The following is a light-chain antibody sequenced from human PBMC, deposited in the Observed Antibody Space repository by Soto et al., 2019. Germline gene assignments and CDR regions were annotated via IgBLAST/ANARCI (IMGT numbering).Light chain of an antibody. CDR3: QQYSSWPLT. J-gene: IGKJ4*01. Sequence: EIVMTQSPATLSVSPGERGTLSCRASQSVRSNLAWYQQKPGQAPRLLIYAASTRATGLPAGFSGSEAGTEFTLTISSLQSEDFEVYDCQQYSSWPLTFGGGTQVDIK. CDR1: QSVRSN. V-gene: IGKV3D-15*01. CDR2: AAS.